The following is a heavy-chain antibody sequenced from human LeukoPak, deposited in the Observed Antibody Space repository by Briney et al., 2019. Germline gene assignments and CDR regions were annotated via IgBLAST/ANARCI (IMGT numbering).Heavy chain of an antibody. Sequence: GGSLRLSCAASGFTFSSYAMHWVRQAPGKGLEWVAVISYDGSNKYYADSVKGRFTISRDNSKNTLYLQMNSLRAEDTAVYYCARSDSSGWYGALEYWGQGTLVTVSS. V-gene: IGHV3-30-3*01. CDR1: GFTFSSYA. CDR3: ARSDSSGWYGALEY. D-gene: IGHD6-19*01. J-gene: IGHJ4*02. CDR2: ISYDGSNK.